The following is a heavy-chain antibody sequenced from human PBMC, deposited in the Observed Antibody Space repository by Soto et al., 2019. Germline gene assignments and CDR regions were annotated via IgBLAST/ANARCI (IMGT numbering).Heavy chain of an antibody. Sequence: QVQLVQSGAEVKKPGSSVKVSCKASGGTFSSYTISWVRQAPGQGLEGMGRIIPILGIANYAQKFQGRVTITEDKSTSTAYMELSSLRSEDTAVYYCARRDLGYCSGGSCYSGFDYWGQGTLVTVSS. D-gene: IGHD2-15*01. J-gene: IGHJ4*02. CDR2: IIPILGIA. V-gene: IGHV1-69*02. CDR3: ARRDLGYCSGGSCYSGFDY. CDR1: GGTFSSYT.